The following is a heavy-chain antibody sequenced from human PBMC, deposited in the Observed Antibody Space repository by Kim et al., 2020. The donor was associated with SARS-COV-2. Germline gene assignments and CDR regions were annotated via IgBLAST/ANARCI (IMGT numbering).Heavy chain of an antibody. D-gene: IGHD3-3*01. CDR2: INAGSGNT. V-gene: IGHV1-3*01. Sequence: ASVKVSCKASGYTFSNYAMHWVRQAPGQRLEWKGWINAGSGNTEYSQKFQGRLIITRDTSASTAYMELSSLRSEDTAVYYCARGGAVLRFLKWLSSYFDYWGQGTLVTVSS. CDR3: ARGGAVLRFLKWLSSYFDY. J-gene: IGHJ4*02. CDR1: GYTFSNYA.